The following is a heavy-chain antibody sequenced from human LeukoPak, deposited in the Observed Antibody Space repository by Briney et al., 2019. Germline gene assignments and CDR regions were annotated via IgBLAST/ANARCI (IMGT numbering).Heavy chain of an antibody. V-gene: IGHV1-18*04. D-gene: IGHD4-17*01. CDR2: ISAYNGNT. CDR3: AREHGTTAAFDI. Sequence: ASVKVSCKASGYTFTAYYIHWVRQAPGQGLEWMGWISAYNGNTNYAQKLQGRVTMTTDTSTSTAYMELRSLRSDDTAVYYCAREHGTTAAFDIWGQGTMVTVSS. CDR1: GYTFTAYY. J-gene: IGHJ3*02.